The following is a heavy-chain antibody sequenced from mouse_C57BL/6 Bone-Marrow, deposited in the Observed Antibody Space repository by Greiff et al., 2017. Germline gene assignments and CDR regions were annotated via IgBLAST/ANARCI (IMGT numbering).Heavy chain of an antibody. CDR2: IRSKSNNYAT. CDR1: GFSFNTYA. Sequence: EVKLMESGGGLVQPKGSLKLSCAASGFSFNTYAMNWVRQAPGKGLEWVARIRSKSNNYATYYADSVKDRFTISRDDSESMLYLQMNNLKTEDTAMYYCVRQSNDYFDYWGQGTTRTVSS. D-gene: IGHD2-5*01. V-gene: IGHV10-1*01. CDR3: VRQSNDYFDY. J-gene: IGHJ2*01.